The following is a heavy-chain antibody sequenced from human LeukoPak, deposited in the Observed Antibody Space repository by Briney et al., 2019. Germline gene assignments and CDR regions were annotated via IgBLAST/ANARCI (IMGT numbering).Heavy chain of an antibody. Sequence: GGSLRLSCAASGFTFSSYSMNWVRQAPGKGLEWVSSISSSSSYIYYADSVKGRFTISRDNAKNSLYLQMNSLRAEDTAVYYCARVWRRESICGAFDIWGQGTMVTVSS. CDR3: ARVWRRESICGAFDI. CDR2: ISSSSSYI. V-gene: IGHV3-21*01. D-gene: IGHD3-3*02. J-gene: IGHJ3*02. CDR1: GFTFSSYS.